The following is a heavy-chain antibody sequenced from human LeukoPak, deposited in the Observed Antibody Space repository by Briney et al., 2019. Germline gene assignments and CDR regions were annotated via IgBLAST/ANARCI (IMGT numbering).Heavy chain of an antibody. J-gene: IGHJ6*03. D-gene: IGHD1-26*01. Sequence: PGGSLRLSCAASGFTFSTFAMIWVRQPPGKGLEWVSSIFPSGGEIHYADSVRGRFTISRDNSKSTLSLQMGSLRAEDMAVYYCARGSGSYYVDNYYYMDVWGKGTTVTVSS. V-gene: IGHV3-23*01. CDR1: GFTFSTFA. CDR3: ARGSGSYYVDNYYYMDV. CDR2: IFPSGGEI.